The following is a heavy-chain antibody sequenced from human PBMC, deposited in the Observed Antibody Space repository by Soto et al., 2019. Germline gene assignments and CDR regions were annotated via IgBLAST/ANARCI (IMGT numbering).Heavy chain of an antibody. CDR1: GFTFFAYA. D-gene: IGHD6-6*01. CDR3: AKDRPPPFPRMDV. J-gene: IGHJ6*04. V-gene: IGHV3-23*01. Sequence: EGQLLESGGGLVQPGGSLRLSCAASGFTFFAYAMTWVRQAPGKGLEWVSTISGSGGYTYYADSVKGRYTISRYSSKNTLYLQIHSLRAEATAIYYCAKDRPPPFPRMDVWGKGTTVTVSS. CDR2: ISGSGGYT.